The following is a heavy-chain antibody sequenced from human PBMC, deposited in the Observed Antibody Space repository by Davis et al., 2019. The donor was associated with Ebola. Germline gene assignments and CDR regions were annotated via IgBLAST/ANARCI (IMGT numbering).Heavy chain of an antibody. J-gene: IGHJ4*02. V-gene: IGHV4-30-2*01. CDR1: GGSISSGGYS. D-gene: IGHD3-16*01. CDR2: IYHSGST. CDR3: ARVGGGYTLDY. Sequence: PSETLSLTCAVSGGSISSGGYSWSWIRQPPGKGLEWIGYIYHSGSTYYNPSLKSRVTISVDRSKNQFSLKLSSVTAADTAVYYCARVGGGYTLDYWGQGTLVTVSS.